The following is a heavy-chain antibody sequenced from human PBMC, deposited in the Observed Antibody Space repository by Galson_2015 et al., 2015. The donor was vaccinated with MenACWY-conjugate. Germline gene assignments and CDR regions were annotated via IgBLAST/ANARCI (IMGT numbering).Heavy chain of an antibody. D-gene: IGHD2-21*01. CDR2: IKQDGSAT. V-gene: IGHV3-7*03. CDR1: GFTISSYW. CDR3: TRQPESYSHGMDV. J-gene: IGHJ6*02. Sequence: SLRLSCAAPGFTISSYWMTWVRQAPGKGLEWVANIKQDGSATYYVDSVRGRFTISRDNAKNSLYLQVSILRVEDTTVYYCTRQPESYSHGMDVWGQGTTFTVSS.